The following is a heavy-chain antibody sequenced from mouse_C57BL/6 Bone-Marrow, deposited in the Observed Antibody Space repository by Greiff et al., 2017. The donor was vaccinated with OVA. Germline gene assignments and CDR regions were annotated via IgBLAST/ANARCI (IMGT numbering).Heavy chain of an antibody. CDR1: GFTFSSYA. CDR3: ARENWDPVDY. Sequence: EVKLVESGGGLVKPGGSLKLSCAASGFTFSSYAMSWVRQTPEKRLEWVATISDGGSYTYYPDNVKGRFTISRDNAKNNLYLQMSHLKSEDTAMYYWARENWDPVDYWGQGTTLTVSS. D-gene: IGHD4-1*01. V-gene: IGHV5-4*01. CDR2: ISDGGSYT. J-gene: IGHJ2*01.